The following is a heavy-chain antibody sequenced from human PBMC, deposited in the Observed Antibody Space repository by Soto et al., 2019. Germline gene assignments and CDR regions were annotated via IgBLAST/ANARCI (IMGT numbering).Heavy chain of an antibody. CDR2: IRSKANSYAT. D-gene: IGHD2-2*01. CDR1: GFIFSDSS. J-gene: IGHJ3*02. Sequence: EVQLVESGGGLVQAGGSLKLSCAASGFIFSDSSIHWVRQASGKGLEWLGRIRSKANSYATGYAASVKGRFTISRDDSKNTAYLQMNSLKPEDTAIYYCTRDDIVLVSAAIDAFDIWGQGTTVIVSS. V-gene: IGHV3-73*01. CDR3: TRDDIVLVSAAIDAFDI.